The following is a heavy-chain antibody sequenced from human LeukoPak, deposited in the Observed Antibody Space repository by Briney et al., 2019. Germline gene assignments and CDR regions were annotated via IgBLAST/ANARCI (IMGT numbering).Heavy chain of an antibody. CDR3: ARDVFVTSDAFDV. CDR1: GGSFSDYC. CDR2: VIHNGST. Sequence: NASETLSLTCAVYGGSFSDYCWSWIRQTPGKGLEWIGEVIHNGSTDYNPSLKSRATISIDVSKRQFSLNLRSVTAADTAVYFCARDVFVTSDAFDVWGQGRMVTVSS. V-gene: IGHV4-34*12. D-gene: IGHD2-21*02. J-gene: IGHJ3*01.